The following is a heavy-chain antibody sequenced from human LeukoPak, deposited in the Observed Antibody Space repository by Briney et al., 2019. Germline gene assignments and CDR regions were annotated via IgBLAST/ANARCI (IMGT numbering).Heavy chain of an antibody. Sequence: SVKVSCKASGGTFSSYAISRVRQAPEQGLEWMGGIIPIFGTANYAQKFQGRVTITADESTSTAYMELSSLRSEDTAVYYCASRISGIAVALSYYYYMDVWGKGTTVTVSS. CDR3: ASRISGIAVALSYYYYMDV. V-gene: IGHV1-69*01. CDR1: GGTFSSYA. CDR2: IIPIFGTA. J-gene: IGHJ6*03. D-gene: IGHD6-19*01.